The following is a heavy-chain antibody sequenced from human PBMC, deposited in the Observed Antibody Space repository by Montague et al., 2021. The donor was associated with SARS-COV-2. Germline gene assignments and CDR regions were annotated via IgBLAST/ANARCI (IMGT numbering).Heavy chain of an antibody. CDR2: IYYSGST. Sequence: SETLSLTCTVSGGSISSSSYYWGWIRQPPGKGLEWIGSIYYSGSTCYNPSLKSRVTISVDTSKNQFSLKLSSVTAADTAVYYCARSPRHYDFWSGYLPGHFDYWGQGTLVTVSS. J-gene: IGHJ4*02. D-gene: IGHD3-3*01. V-gene: IGHV4-39*01. CDR3: ARSPRHYDFWSGYLPGHFDY. CDR1: GGSISSSSYY.